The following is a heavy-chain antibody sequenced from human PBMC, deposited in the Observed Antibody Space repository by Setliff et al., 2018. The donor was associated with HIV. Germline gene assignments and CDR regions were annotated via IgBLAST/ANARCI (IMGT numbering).Heavy chain of an antibody. J-gene: IGHJ3*02. Sequence: GESLKISCTGSGYGFSNHWIGWVRQMPGRGPEWMGIIYPQDSDTRYSPSFEGHVTISADRSRNTAYLQWTALKASDTAMYYCARHTIDISLLVVQDPGPFDIWGRGTMVTVSS. CDR1: GYGFSNHW. D-gene: IGHD3-10*01. V-gene: IGHV5-51*01. CDR3: ARHTIDISLLVVQDPGPFDI. CDR2: IYPQDSDT.